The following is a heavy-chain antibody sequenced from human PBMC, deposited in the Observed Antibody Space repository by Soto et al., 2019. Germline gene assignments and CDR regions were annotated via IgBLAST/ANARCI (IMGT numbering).Heavy chain of an antibody. CDR3: ARGPLWFGLRINYYGMDV. Sequence: QVQLQESGPGLVKPSETLSLTCTVSGGSISSYYWSWIRQPPGKGLEWIGYIYYSGSTNYNPSLKSRVTISVDTSKTQFSLKLSSVTAADTAVYYCARGPLWFGLRINYYGMDVWGQGTTVTVSS. J-gene: IGHJ6*02. CDR2: IYYSGST. V-gene: IGHV4-59*01. CDR1: GGSISSYY. D-gene: IGHD3-10*01.